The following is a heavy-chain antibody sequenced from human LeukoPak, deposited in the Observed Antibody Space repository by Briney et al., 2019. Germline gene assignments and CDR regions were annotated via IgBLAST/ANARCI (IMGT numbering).Heavy chain of an antibody. D-gene: IGHD3-22*01. V-gene: IGHV1-2*02. Sequence: ASVKVSCKASGYTFTGYYMHWVRQAPGQGLEWMGWINPNSGGTNYAQKLQGRVTMTTDTSTSTAYMELRSLRSDDTAVYYCARDPITMIVVQPSYNWFDPWGQGTLVTVSS. CDR1: GYTFTGYY. CDR3: ARDPITMIVVQPSYNWFDP. CDR2: INPNSGGT. J-gene: IGHJ5*02.